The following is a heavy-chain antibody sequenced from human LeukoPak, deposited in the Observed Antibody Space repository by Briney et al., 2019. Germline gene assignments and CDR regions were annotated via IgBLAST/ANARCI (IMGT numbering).Heavy chain of an antibody. Sequence: SETLSLTCTVSGAPIYDFYWSWLRQPAGKGVEWIGHIYNDGCTKYKPSLKSRVTLSADVSTDKFSLNLTSATPADTAVYYCAKAGGGTFDPWGPGTLVTVSS. CDR3: AKAGGGTFDP. J-gene: IGHJ5*02. D-gene: IGHD3-16*01. V-gene: IGHV4-4*07. CDR1: GAPIYDFY. CDR2: IYNDGCT.